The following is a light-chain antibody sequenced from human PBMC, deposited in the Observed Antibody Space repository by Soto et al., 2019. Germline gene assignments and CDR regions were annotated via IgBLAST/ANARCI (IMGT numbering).Light chain of an antibody. J-gene: IGKJ4*01. CDR3: QQYKNWPLT. Sequence: EIVLTQSPDTLSLSPGERATLSCRASQSFSSSYLAWYQQRPGQPPRLLLYGASTRATGIPVRFSGSGFGTEFTLTISSLQSEDFAVYYCQQYKNWPLTFGAGTKVDIK. V-gene: IGKV3-15*01. CDR2: GAS. CDR1: QSFSSSY.